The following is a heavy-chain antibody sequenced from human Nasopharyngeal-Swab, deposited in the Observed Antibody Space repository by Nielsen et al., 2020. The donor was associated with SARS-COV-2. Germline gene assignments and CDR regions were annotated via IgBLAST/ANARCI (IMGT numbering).Heavy chain of an antibody. CDR2: ISGST. Sequence: GESLKISRVGSGFTFSRFAMSWVRQASGKGLEWISVISGSTKYADSVKGRFTISRDNSKNTLYLQMNWQRVEDTAVYFCAKHNSGWYFFDSWGPGTLVTVSS. D-gene: IGHD6-19*01. CDR3: AKHNSGWYFFDS. CDR1: GFTFSRFA. J-gene: IGHJ4*02. V-gene: IGHV3-23*01.